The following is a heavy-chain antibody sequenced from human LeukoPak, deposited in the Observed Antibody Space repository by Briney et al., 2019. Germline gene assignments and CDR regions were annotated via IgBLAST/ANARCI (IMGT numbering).Heavy chain of an antibody. V-gene: IGHV4-34*01. CDR2: INHSGST. D-gene: IGHD5-18*01. CDR3: ARLVLDTAMVIDY. J-gene: IGHJ4*02. CDR1: GGSFSGYY. Sequence: SETLSLTCAVYGGSFSGYYWSWIRQPPGKGLEWIGEINHSGSTNYNPSLKSRVTISVDTSKNQFSLKLSSVTAADTAVYYCARLVLDTAMVIDYWGQGTLVTVSS.